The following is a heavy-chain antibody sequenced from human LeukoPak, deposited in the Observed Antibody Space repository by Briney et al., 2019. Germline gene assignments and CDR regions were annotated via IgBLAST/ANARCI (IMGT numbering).Heavy chain of an antibody. CDR3: ARGTCSGGSCYSGYCFDY. V-gene: IGHV4-34*01. D-gene: IGHD2-15*01. J-gene: IGHJ4*02. Sequence: SETLSLTCAVYGGSFSGYYWSWIRQPPGKGLEWIGEINHSGSTNYNPSLKSRVTISVDTSKNQFSLKLSSVTAADTAVYYCARGTCSGGSCYSGYCFDYWGQGTLVTVSS. CDR1: GGSFSGYY. CDR2: INHSGST.